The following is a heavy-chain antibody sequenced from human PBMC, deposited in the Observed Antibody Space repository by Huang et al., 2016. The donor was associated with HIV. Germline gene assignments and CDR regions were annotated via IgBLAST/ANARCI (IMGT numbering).Heavy chain of an antibody. J-gene: IGHJ6*03. V-gene: IGHV4-61*09. CDR3: ARSGDGGKSPMDV. CDR1: GGSIGSGSFY. CDR2: IYTIATT. D-gene: IGHD2-15*01. Sequence: QGQLQESGPGLVKPSQTLSLTCTVSGGSIGSGSFYWTWIRQPAGRGLEWIGDIYTIATTNYNPSLKSRVTIAIDTTKKQFSLKLRFVTAADTAVYFCARSGDGGKSPMDVWGKGTTVTVSS.